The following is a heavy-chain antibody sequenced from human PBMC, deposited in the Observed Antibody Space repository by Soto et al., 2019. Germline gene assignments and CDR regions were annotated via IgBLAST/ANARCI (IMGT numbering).Heavy chain of an antibody. J-gene: IGHJ5*02. CDR2: ISGSGGST. Sequence: LRLSCAASGFTFSSYAMSWVRQAPGKGLEWVSAISGSGGSTYYADSVKGRFTISRDDSKNTLYLQMNSLRAEDTAVYYCAKELGYCSSNSCSNWFDPWGQGTLVTVSS. D-gene: IGHD2-2*01. V-gene: IGHV3-23*01. CDR3: AKELGYCSSNSCSNWFDP. CDR1: GFTFSSYA.